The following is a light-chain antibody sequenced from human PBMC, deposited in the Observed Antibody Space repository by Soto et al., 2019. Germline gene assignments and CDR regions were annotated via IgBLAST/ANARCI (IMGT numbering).Light chain of an antibody. Sequence: EIVLTQSPGTLSSSPGERATLSCRASQSIPSKYIAWYQQKPGQAPRLLIHDSSTRATGIPDRFGGSGSGTDFTLSISRLEPDDFAVYYCQQYDNSPLTFGGGTRVDI. V-gene: IGKV3-20*01. CDR1: QSIPSKY. CDR3: QQYDNSPLT. J-gene: IGKJ4*01. CDR2: DSS.